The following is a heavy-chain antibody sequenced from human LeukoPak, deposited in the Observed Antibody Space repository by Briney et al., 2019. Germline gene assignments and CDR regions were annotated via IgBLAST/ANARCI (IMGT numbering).Heavy chain of an antibody. CDR3: ARRGTSSSWAHFDY. Sequence: GGSLRLSCAASGYTFSTHWMTWVRQAPGKGLEWVANIKQDGSEKYYVDSVKGRFTISRDNAKNSLYLQMNSLGAEDTAVYYCARRGTSSSWAHFDYWGQGTLVTVSS. J-gene: IGHJ4*02. V-gene: IGHV3-7*05. CDR2: IKQDGSEK. CDR1: GYTFSTHW. D-gene: IGHD6-13*01.